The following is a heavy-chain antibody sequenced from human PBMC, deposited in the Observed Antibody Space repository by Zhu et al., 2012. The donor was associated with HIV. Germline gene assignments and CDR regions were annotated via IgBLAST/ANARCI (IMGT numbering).Heavy chain of an antibody. CDR3: ARHWAQSVVAFDY. D-gene: IGHD2-15*01. CDR2: VNHSGST. CDR1: GGSFSGYY. V-gene: IGHV4-34*02. J-gene: IGHJ4*02. Sequence: QVQLQQWGAGLLKPSETLSLNCAVYGGSFSGYYWSWIRQPPGRDWSGLGKVNHSGSTNYKSSLKSRVTISVDTSKNQFSLKLTSVTAADTAVYYCARHWAQSVVAFDYWGQGTLVTVSS.